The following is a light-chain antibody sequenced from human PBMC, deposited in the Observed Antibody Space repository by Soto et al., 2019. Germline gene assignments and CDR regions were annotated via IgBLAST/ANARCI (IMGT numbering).Light chain of an antibody. J-gene: IGKJ4*01. V-gene: IGKV3-11*01. CDR3: QQRSNWPLT. CDR2: DAS. Sequence: EIVLTQSPATLSLSPGERATLSCRASQSVNTYLAWYQQRPGLAPRLLMYDASNRATGIPARFSGRGSGTDFTLTIDSLEPEDFAVYYCQQRSNWPLTFGGGTKVEIK. CDR1: QSVNTY.